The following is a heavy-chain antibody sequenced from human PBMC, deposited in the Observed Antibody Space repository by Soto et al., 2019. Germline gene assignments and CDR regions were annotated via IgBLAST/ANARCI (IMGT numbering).Heavy chain of an antibody. J-gene: IGHJ4*02. CDR1: GFTFSSYG. Sequence: QVQLVESGGGVVQPGRSLRLSCAASGFTFSSYGMHWVRQAPGKGLEWVAVIWYDGSNKYYADSVKGRFAISRDNSKNTLYRQMNSLRAEDTAVYYCASGGSGLRFGGQGTLVTVSS. CDR2: IWYDGSNK. D-gene: IGHD6-19*01. CDR3: ASGGSGLRF. V-gene: IGHV3-33*01.